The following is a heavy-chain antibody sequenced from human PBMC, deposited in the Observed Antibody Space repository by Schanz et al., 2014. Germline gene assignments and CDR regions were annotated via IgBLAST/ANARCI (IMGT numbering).Heavy chain of an antibody. CDR3: ARDRLECGAECYSVEVFEI. D-gene: IGHD2-21*01. CDR1: RYTFNTYG. J-gene: IGHJ4*02. V-gene: IGHV1-18*01. Sequence: QGQLVQSGPEVKEPGASVKVSCEASRYTFNTYGLNWVRQAPGQGLEWMGWISAYTNNTNYAQKLQGRVTMTTDTSTSTAYMELSGLRSEDTAVYYCARDRLECGAECYSVEVFEIWGQGTLVIVSS. CDR2: ISAYTNNT.